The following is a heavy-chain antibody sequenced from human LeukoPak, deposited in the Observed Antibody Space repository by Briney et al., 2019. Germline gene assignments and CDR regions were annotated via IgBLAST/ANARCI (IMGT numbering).Heavy chain of an antibody. J-gene: IGHJ4*02. V-gene: IGHV4-34*01. CDR2: IIHNGST. Sequence: PSETLSLTCAVYGGSFSGDYWSCIRQPPGKGLEWIGEIIHNGSTNYNPPLKSRVTISVDTSKNQFSLKLSSVTAADTAVYYCARGGSPVGATNDYWGQGTLVTVSS. CDR3: ARGGSPVGATNDY. CDR1: GGSFSGDY. D-gene: IGHD1-26*01.